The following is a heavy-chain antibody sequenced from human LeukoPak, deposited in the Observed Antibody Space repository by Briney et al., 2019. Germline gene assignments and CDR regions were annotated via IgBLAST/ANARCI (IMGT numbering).Heavy chain of an antibody. V-gene: IGHV4-61*02. CDR1: GGSISSGSYY. Sequence: SQTLSLTCTVSGGSISSGSYYWSWIRQPAGKGLKWIGRIYTCGSTNYNPSLKSRVTISVDTSKNQFSLKLSSVTAADTAVYYCARWENYYYYMDVWGRGTTVTVSS. J-gene: IGHJ6*03. D-gene: IGHD1-26*01. CDR3: ARWENYYYYMDV. CDR2: IYTCGST.